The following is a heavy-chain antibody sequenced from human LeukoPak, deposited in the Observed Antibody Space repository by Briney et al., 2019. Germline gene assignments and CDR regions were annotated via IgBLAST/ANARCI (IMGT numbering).Heavy chain of an antibody. CDR2: IYYSGST. D-gene: IGHD5-18*01. CDR3: ARETTIYIYVDY. J-gene: IGHJ4*02. Sequence: KPSETLSLTCTVSGGSISSYYWSWIRQPPGKGLEWIGYIYYSGSTNYNPSLKSRVTISVDTSKNQFSLKLSSVTAADTAVYYCARETTIYIYVDYWGQGTLVTVSS. CDR1: GGSISSYY. V-gene: IGHV4-59*01.